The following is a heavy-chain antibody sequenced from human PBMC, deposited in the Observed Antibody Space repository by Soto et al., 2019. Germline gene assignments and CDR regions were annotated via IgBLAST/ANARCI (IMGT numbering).Heavy chain of an antibody. D-gene: IGHD3-22*01. V-gene: IGHV4-34*01. Sequence: SETLSLTCAVYGGSFSGYYWSWIRQPPGKGLEWIGEINHSGSTNYNPSLKSRVTISVDTSKNQFSLKLSSVTAADTAVYYCASIRNYYDSSGYYWSQGTLVTVSS. CDR3: ASIRNYYDSSGYY. J-gene: IGHJ4*02. CDR1: GGSFSGYY. CDR2: INHSGST.